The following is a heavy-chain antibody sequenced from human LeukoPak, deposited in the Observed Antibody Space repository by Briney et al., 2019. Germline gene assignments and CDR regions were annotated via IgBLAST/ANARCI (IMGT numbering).Heavy chain of an antibody. Sequence: GGSLRLSCAASGFTFSTYAMTWVRQAPGKGLEWVSTITASRDYTYYADSVKGRFTISRDDSKNTLYLQMSSLGAEDTALYHCAKGKLAFDSWGQGTLVTVSS. V-gene: IGHV3-23*01. CDR1: GFTFSTYA. CDR2: ITASRDYT. CDR3: AKGKLAFDS. J-gene: IGHJ4*02.